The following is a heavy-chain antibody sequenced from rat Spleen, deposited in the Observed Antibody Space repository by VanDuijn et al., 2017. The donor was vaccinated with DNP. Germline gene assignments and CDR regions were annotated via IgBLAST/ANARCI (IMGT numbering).Heavy chain of an antibody. J-gene: IGHJ3*01. CDR2: ISYDSSII. V-gene: IGHV5-29*01. Sequence: EVQLVESGGGLVQPGRSLKLSCVASGFTFNNYWMTWIRQAPGKGLEWVATISYDSSIIYFRDSLKGRFTISRDNAKTNLYLQMDSLRSEDTATYYCARHGSSGNWLAYWGQGTLVTVSS. CDR3: ARHGSSGNWLAY. CDR1: GFTFNNYW. D-gene: IGHD1-1*01.